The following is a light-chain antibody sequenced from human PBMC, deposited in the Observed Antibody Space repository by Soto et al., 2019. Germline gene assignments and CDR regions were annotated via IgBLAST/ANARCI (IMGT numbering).Light chain of an antibody. CDR3: HQYGTSPRGT. V-gene: IGKV3D-20*01. CDR1: QTVHSNY. Sequence: EVVLTQSPATLSLSPGERATLSCGASQTVHSNYLAWYQHKPGLAPSLLIYDASSRATGIPDTFRGSGSGTDFTLTIRRLEPEDFAVYYCHQYGTSPRGTFGGGTKVEIK. J-gene: IGKJ4*01. CDR2: DAS.